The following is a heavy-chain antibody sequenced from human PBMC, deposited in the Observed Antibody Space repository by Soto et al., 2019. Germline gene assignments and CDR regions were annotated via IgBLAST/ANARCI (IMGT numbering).Heavy chain of an antibody. V-gene: IGHV4-31*03. Sequence: QVQLQESGPGLVKPSQTLSLTCTVSGGSISSGGYYWSWIRQHPGKGLEWIGYIYYSGSTYYNPSLKTRVTISVDTSKTQFSLKLSSVTAADTAVYYCAREAQPYMGDRAFDIGGQGTMVTVSS. J-gene: IGHJ3*02. CDR1: GGSISSGGYY. CDR2: IYYSGST. CDR3: AREAQPYMGDRAFDI. D-gene: IGHD3-16*01.